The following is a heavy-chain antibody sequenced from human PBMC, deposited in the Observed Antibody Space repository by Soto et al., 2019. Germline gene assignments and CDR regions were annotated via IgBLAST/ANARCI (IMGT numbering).Heavy chain of an antibody. CDR1: GDSVSRNTAS. J-gene: IGHJ5*02. D-gene: IGHD5-12*01. CDR2: TYFRSKWYN. CDR3: AKGDNLGPKSGYAFDP. V-gene: IGHV6-1*01. Sequence: RTLSRTCAISGDSVSRNTASWNWIRQSPSRGLEWLGRTYFRSKWYNDYAVSVKSRIIINPDTSNNQFSLQLNSVTPEDTAVYFCAKGDNLGPKSGYAFDPWGQGIMVTVSS.